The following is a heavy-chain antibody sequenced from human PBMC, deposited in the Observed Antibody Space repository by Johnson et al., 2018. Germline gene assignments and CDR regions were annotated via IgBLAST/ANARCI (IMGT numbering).Heavy chain of an antibody. Sequence: VQLVESGGGLVKPGGSLRLSCAASGFTFSSYNMNWVRQAPGKGLEWISSISSSSSYTYYAGSLYYADSLKGRFTITRDNSKNSLFLQMNSLRAEDTAVYSGARAKKYYYNMDVWGKGTTVTVS. V-gene: IGHV3-21*01. J-gene: IGHJ6*03. CDR2: ISSSSSYTYYAGSL. CDR3: ARAKKYYYNMDV. CDR1: GFTFSSYN.